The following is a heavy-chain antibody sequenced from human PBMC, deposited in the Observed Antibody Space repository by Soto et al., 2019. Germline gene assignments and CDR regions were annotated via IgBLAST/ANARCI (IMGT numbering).Heavy chain of an antibody. J-gene: IGHJ4*02. CDR3: AKTPDSHGWYYFDY. CDR2: ISGGAGSA. CDR1: GFTFSSYA. D-gene: IGHD6-19*01. Sequence: GGSLRLSCAASGFTFSSYAMTWVRQAPGKGLEWVSAISGGAGSAYYADSVKGRFTVSRDSSKNTLYLQMNSLRAEDTAVYYCAKTPDSHGWYYFDYWGQGTLVTVSS. V-gene: IGHV3-23*01.